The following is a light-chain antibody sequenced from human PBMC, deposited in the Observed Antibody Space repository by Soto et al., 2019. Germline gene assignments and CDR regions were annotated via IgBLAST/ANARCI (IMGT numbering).Light chain of an antibody. CDR1: QDISNY. V-gene: IGKV1-33*01. CDR2: DAS. CDR3: QPYDNLPLT. J-gene: IGKJ4*01. Sequence: DIQMTQYPSTLSASVVDRVTITCQASQDISNYLNWYQQKPGKAPKLLIYDASNLETGVPSRFSGSGSGTDFTFTISSLQPEDIATYYCQPYDNLPLTFGGGTKAAIK.